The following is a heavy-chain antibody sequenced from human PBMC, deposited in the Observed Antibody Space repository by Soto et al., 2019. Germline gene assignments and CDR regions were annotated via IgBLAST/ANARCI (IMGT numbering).Heavy chain of an antibody. CDR1: GGSISSGGYS. J-gene: IGHJ4*02. Sequence: SETLSLTCAVSGGSISSGGYSWSWIRQPPGKGLEWIGYIYYSGSTYYNPSLKSRVTISVDTSKNQFSLKLSSVTAADTAVYYCARVVAVTTTFDYWGQGTLVTVS. V-gene: IGHV4-30-2*05. D-gene: IGHD4-17*01. CDR3: ARVVAVTTTFDY. CDR2: IYYSGST.